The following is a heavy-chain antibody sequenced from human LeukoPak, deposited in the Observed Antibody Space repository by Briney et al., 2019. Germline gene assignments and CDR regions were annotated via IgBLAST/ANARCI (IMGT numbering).Heavy chain of an antibody. CDR1: GFTFSSYS. CDR3: ASCGITGTTGWFDP. V-gene: IGHV3-21*01. D-gene: IGHD1-7*01. J-gene: IGHJ5*02. Sequence: PGGSLRLSCAASGFTFSSYSMNWVRQAPGKGLEWVSSISSSSSYIYYADSVKGRFTISRDNAKNSLYLQMNSLRAEDTAVYYCASCGITGTTGWFDPWGQGTLVTVSS. CDR2: ISSSSSYI.